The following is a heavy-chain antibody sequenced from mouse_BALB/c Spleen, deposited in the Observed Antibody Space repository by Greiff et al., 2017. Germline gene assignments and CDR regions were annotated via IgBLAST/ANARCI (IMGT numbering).Heavy chain of an antibody. V-gene: IGHV1-9*01. CDR2: ILPGSGST. CDR3: ARYDGVFYYAMDY. J-gene: IGHJ4*01. Sequence: QVQLQQSGAELMKPGASVKISCKATGYTFSSYWIEWVKQRPGHGLEWIGEILPGSGSTNYNEKFKGKATFTADTSSNTAYMQLSSLTSEDSAVYYCARYDGVFYYAMDYWGQGTSVTVSS. CDR1: GYTFSSYW. D-gene: IGHD2-12*01.